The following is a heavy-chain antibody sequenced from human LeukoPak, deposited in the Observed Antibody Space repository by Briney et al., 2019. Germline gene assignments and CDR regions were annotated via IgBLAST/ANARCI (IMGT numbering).Heavy chain of an antibody. CDR1: GFTVSSNY. J-gene: IGHJ2*01. D-gene: IGHD1-26*01. Sequence: GGSLRLSCATSGFTVSSNYMNWVRQAPGKGLEWVSFISSSGDTIYYADSVKGRFTVSRDNAKNSLYLQVNSLRAEDTAVYYCARDSGKYYISWYFDLWGRGTLVTVSS. CDR2: ISSSGDTI. V-gene: IGHV3-11*04. CDR3: ARDSGKYYISWYFDL.